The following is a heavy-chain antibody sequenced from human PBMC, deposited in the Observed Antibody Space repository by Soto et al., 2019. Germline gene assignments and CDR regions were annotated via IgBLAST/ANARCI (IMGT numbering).Heavy chain of an antibody. V-gene: IGHV3-30-3*01. CDR1: GFTFSSYA. Sequence: QVQLVESGGGVVQPGRSLRLSCAASGFTFSSYAMHWVRQAPGKGLEWVAVISYDGSNKYYADSVKGRFTISRDNSKNTLYLQMNSLSAEDTAVYYSARALGVYYYYGMDGWGQGTTVTVCS. CDR2: ISYDGSNK. J-gene: IGHJ6*02. CDR3: ARALGVYYYYGMDG. D-gene: IGHD3-16*01.